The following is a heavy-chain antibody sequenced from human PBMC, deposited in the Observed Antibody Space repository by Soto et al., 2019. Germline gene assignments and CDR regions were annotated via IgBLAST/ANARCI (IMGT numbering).Heavy chain of an antibody. V-gene: IGHV3-30-3*01. Sequence: GSLRLSCAASGFTFSSYAMHWVRQAPGKGLEWVAVISYDGSNKYYADSVKGRFTISRDNSKNTLYLQMNSLRAEDTAVYYCARGELFGMDVWGQGTTVTVSS. CDR2: ISYDGSNK. CDR1: GFTFSSYA. CDR3: ARGELFGMDV. J-gene: IGHJ6*02. D-gene: IGHD1-26*01.